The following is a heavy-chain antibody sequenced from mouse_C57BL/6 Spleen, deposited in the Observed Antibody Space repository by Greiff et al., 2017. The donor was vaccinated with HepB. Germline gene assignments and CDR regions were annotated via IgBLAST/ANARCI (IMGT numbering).Heavy chain of an antibody. CDR3: ARASYYKDFDY. D-gene: IGHD2-12*01. Sequence: VQLQQSGAELVRPGTSVKVSCKASGYAFTNYLIEWVKQRPGQGLEWIGVINPGSGGTNYNEKFKGKATLTADKSSSTAYMQLSSLTSEDSAVYFCARASYYKDFDYWGQGTTLTVSS. CDR1: GYAFTNYL. CDR2: INPGSGGT. J-gene: IGHJ2*01. V-gene: IGHV1-54*01.